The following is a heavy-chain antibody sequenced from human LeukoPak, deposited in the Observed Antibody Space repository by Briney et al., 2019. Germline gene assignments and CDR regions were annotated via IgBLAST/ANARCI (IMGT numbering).Heavy chain of an antibody. CDR2: NIPIIGIV. V-gene: IGHV1-69*04. J-gene: IGHJ6*02. CDR3: ARVPSGYTPNANYYYYGMDV. Sequence: SVKVSCKASGGTFSRYAISWVRQAPGQGLEWMGRNIPIIGIVNYAQKFQGRVTITADKSTSTAYMELSSLRSEDTAVYYCARVPSGYTPNANYYYYGMDVWGQGTTVTVSS. CDR1: GGTFSRYA. D-gene: IGHD5-12*01.